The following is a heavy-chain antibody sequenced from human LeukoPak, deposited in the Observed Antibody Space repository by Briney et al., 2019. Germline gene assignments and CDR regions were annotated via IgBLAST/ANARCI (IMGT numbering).Heavy chain of an antibody. D-gene: IGHD2-21*01. CDR1: GYTFTSYY. CDR2: INPSGGST. Sequence: GASVKVSCKASGYTFTSYYVHWVRQAPGQGLEWMGIINPSGGSTSYAQKFQGRVTMTRDTSTSTVYMELSSLRSEDTAVYYCARAIVRGAFDIWGQGTMVTVSS. J-gene: IGHJ3*02. CDR3: ARAIVRGAFDI. V-gene: IGHV1-46*01.